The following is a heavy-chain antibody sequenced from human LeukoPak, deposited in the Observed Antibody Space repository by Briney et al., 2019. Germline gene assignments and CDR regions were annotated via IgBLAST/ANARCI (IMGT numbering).Heavy chain of an antibody. CDR1: GYTFTSYY. CDR3: ATDRGYYYYYGMDV. Sequence: ASVKVSCKASGYTFTSYYMHWVRQAPGQGLEWMGIINPSGGSTSYAQKFQGRVTMTEDTSTDTAYMELSSLRSEDTAVYYCATDRGYYYYYGMDVWGQGTTVTVSS. V-gene: IGHV1-46*01. CDR2: INPSGGST. J-gene: IGHJ6*02.